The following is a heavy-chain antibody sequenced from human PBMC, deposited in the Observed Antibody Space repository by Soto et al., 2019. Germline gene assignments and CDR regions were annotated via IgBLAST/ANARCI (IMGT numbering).Heavy chain of an antibody. CDR2: IYYDGNT. J-gene: IGHJ6*02. CDR1: GDSITSSSHY. V-gene: IGHV4-39*01. Sequence: SETLSLTCTVSGDSITSSSHYWGCIRQPPGKGLESIANIYYDGNTYYNPSLKSRVTISLDTSMNKFSLKLSSVTAADTAVYYCARPTRQWLGLRYYYGMDVWGQGTTVTVSS. D-gene: IGHD6-19*01. CDR3: ARPTRQWLGLRYYYGMDV.